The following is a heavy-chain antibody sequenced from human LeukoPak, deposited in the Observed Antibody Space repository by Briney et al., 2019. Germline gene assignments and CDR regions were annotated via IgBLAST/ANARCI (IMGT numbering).Heavy chain of an antibody. CDR1: GFTFSSYV. Sequence: GGSLRLSCAASGFTFSSYVMNWVRQAPGKGLEWVSAVSANGGSTNYADSVKGRFTISRDNSMNTLFLQMNSLRAEDTAVYHCAKDLRFGSGSYFDYWGQGTLVTVSS. CDR2: VSANGGST. CDR3: AKDLRFGSGSYFDY. J-gene: IGHJ4*02. D-gene: IGHD3-10*01. V-gene: IGHV3-23*01.